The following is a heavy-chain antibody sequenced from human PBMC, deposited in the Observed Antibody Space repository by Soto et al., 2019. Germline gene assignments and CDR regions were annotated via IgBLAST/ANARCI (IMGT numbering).Heavy chain of an antibody. CDR3: ARAKATAATFRDYYYGMDV. CDR2: INHSGST. V-gene: IGHV4-34*01. D-gene: IGHD6-13*01. Sequence: QVQLQQWGAGLLKPSETLSLTCAVYGGSFSGYYWNWIRQPPGKGLEWIGEINHSGSTDYNPSLKSRVTISVDTSKNQFSLKLPSVTDADTAVYYCARAKATAATFRDYYYGMDVWGQGTTVTVSS. J-gene: IGHJ6*02. CDR1: GGSFSGYY.